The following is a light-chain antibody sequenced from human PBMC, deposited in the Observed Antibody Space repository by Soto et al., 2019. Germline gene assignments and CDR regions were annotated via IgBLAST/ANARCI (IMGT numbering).Light chain of an antibody. V-gene: IGKV3-15*01. Sequence: EIVMMQSPATLSVSPGDIVTLSCRASQSVSSYLAWFPQKPGQAPRLLIYGASTRATGIPARFSGSGSGTEFTLTISSLQSEDFAVYYCQQYNTWLLTFGGGTKVEIK. CDR2: GAS. CDR3: QQYNTWLLT. J-gene: IGKJ4*01. CDR1: QSVSSY.